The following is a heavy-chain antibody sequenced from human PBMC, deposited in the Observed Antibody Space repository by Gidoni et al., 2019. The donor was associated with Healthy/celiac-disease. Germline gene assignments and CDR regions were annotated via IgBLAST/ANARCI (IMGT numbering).Heavy chain of an antibody. CDR1: GFTFSSDW. Sequence: EVQLVESGGGLVQPGGSLRLSCAASGFTFSSDWLSWVRQAPGKGLGWVANIKQDGSEKYYVDSVKGRFTISRDNAKNSLYLQMNSLRAEDTAVYYCARAVVVAAKGEPGYYYYMDVWGKGTTVTVSS. CDR3: ARAVVVAAKGEPGYYYYMDV. CDR2: IKQDGSEK. D-gene: IGHD2-15*01. J-gene: IGHJ6*03. V-gene: IGHV3-7*01.